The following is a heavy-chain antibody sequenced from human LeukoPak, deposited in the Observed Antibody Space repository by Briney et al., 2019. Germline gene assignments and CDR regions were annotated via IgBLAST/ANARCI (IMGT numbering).Heavy chain of an antibody. CDR1: GGSISSYY. D-gene: IGHD6-19*01. J-gene: IGHJ3*02. Sequence: PSETLSLTCTVSGGSISSYYWSWIRQPPGKGLEWIGYIYYSGSTNYNPSLKSRVTISVDTPKNQFSLKLSSVTAADTAVYYCARVAVASRDAFDIWGQGTMVTVSS. CDR2: IYYSGST. V-gene: IGHV4-59*01. CDR3: ARVAVASRDAFDI.